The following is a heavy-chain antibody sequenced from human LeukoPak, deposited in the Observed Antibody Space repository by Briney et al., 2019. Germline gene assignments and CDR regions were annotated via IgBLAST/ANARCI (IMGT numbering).Heavy chain of an antibody. J-gene: IGHJ4*02. CDR2: IYTGDIT. D-gene: IGHD1-1*01. Sequence: GGSLRLSCAPSGFTFTSYAIHCVRQAPGKGLEWVSVIYTGDITSYAGSVKGRFTISRDNSKNTLYLQMNSLRAEDTAVYYCARYNWKFYDNWGQGTLVTVSS. V-gene: IGHV3-53*01. CDR3: ARYNWKFYDN. CDR1: GFTFTSYA.